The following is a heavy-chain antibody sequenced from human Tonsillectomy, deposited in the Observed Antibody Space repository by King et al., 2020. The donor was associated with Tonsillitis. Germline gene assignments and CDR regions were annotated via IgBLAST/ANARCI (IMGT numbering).Heavy chain of an antibody. CDR2: VYYSGST. CDR3: ARRWVVPAATPFDY. Sequence: QLQESGPGLVKPSETVSLICTVSGGSISSSSYYWGWIRQPPGKGLEWIGSVYYSGSTYYNPSLKSRVTISVDTSKNQFSLKLSSVTAADTAVYYCARRWVVPAATPFDYWGKGTLVTVSS. D-gene: IGHD2-2*01. V-gene: IGHV4-39*01. CDR1: GGSISSSSYY. J-gene: IGHJ4*02.